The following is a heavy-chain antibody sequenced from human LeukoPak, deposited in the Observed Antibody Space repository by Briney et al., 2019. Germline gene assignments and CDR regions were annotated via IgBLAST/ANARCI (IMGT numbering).Heavy chain of an antibody. V-gene: IGHV3-43D*03. Sequence: GGSLRLSCAASGFTFDDYAMHWVRQAPGKGLEWVSLISWDGGSTYYADSVKGRFTISRDNSKNSLYLQMNSLRAEDTALYYCAKSSSPLYYYYMDVWGKGTTVTVSS. J-gene: IGHJ6*03. CDR3: AKSSSPLYYYYMDV. CDR2: ISWDGGST. D-gene: IGHD6-6*01. CDR1: GFTFDDYA.